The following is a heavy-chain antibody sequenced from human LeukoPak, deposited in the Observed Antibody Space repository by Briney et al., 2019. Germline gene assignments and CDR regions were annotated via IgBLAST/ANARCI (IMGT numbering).Heavy chain of an antibody. CDR2: IGSSSSYI. Sequence: GGSLRLSCAASGFTFSSYSMNWVRQAPGKGLEWVSSIGSSSSYIYYADSVKGRFTISRDNAKNSLYLQMNSLRAEDTAVYYCARDNRNAFDIWGQGTMVTVSS. D-gene: IGHD1-14*01. CDR3: ARDNRNAFDI. CDR1: GFTFSSYS. J-gene: IGHJ3*02. V-gene: IGHV3-21*01.